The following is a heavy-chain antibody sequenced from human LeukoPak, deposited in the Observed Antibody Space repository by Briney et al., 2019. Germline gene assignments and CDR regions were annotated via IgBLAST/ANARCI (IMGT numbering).Heavy chain of an antibody. J-gene: IGHJ6*02. CDR2: INPNSGGT. V-gene: IGHV1-2*02. D-gene: IGHD3-16*01. CDR3: ARDPAPYDYVWGSSRYYYGMDV. CDR1: GYTFSRYG. Sequence: ASVKVSCKASGYTFSRYGISWVRQAPGQGLEWMGWINPNSGGTNYAQKFQGRVTMTRDTSISTAYMELSRLRSDDTAVYYCARDPAPYDYVWGSSRYYYGMDVWGQGTTVTVSS.